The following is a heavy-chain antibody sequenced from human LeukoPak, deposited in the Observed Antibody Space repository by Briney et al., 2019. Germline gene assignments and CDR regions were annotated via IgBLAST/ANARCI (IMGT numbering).Heavy chain of an antibody. Sequence: ASVKVSCKASGYTYSGSYMHGVRQPPAQGPEGMGGQHQNSGTNYAKRFQDRVTMTRDKSISTAYMELTRLRSEDTAVFYCWRGKMNGDDFDYWGQGTLVTVSS. D-gene: IGHD4-17*01. V-gene: IGHV1-2*02. CDR1: GYTYSGSY. CDR2: QHQNSGT. J-gene: IGHJ4*02. CDR3: WRGKMNGDDFDY.